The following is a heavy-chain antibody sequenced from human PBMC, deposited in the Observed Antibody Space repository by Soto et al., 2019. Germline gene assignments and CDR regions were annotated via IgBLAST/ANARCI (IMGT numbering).Heavy chain of an antibody. J-gene: IGHJ6*03. CDR3: ARESITIFGVVTPYYYYYMDV. CDR1: GGSFSGYY. D-gene: IGHD3-3*01. Sequence: SETLSLTCAVYGGSFSGYYWSWIRQPPGKGLEWIGEINHSGSTNYNPSLKSRVTISVDTSKNQFSLKLSSVTAADTAVYYCARESITIFGVVTPYYYYYMDVWGQGTTVTVSS. V-gene: IGHV4-34*01. CDR2: INHSGST.